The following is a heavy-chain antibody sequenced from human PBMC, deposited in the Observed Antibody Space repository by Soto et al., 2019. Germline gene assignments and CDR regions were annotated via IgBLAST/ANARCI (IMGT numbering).Heavy chain of an antibody. CDR1: GGSISRYF. CDR3: AHFSDLEWFDP. V-gene: IGHV4-59*01. J-gene: IGHJ5*02. D-gene: IGHD2-21*01. CDR2: IFYTGST. Sequence: QVQLQESGPGLVRPSETLSLTCTVSGGSISRYFWSWIRQSPGKGLEWIGYIFYTGSTTYNPSLKSRVTISIDTSTNQFSLKLSSLTAADTAVYYCAHFSDLEWFDPWGQGTRVTVSS.